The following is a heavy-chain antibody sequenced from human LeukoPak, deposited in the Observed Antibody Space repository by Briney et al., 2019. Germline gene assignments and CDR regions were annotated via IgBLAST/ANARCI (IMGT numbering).Heavy chain of an antibody. Sequence: GGPLRLSCAASGFTFSSYAMHWVRQAPGKGLEWVAVISYDGSNKYYADSVKGRFTISRDNSKNTLYLQMNSLRAEDTAVYYCAREGQWLVPYYYYYGMDVWGQGTTVTVSS. CDR2: ISYDGSNK. V-gene: IGHV3-30-3*01. J-gene: IGHJ6*02. D-gene: IGHD6-19*01. CDR3: AREGQWLVPYYYYYGMDV. CDR1: GFTFSSYA.